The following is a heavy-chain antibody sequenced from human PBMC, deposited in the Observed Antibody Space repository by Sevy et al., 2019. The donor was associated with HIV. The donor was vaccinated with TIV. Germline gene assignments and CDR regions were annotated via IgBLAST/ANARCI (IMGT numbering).Heavy chain of an antibody. Sequence: SETLSLTCSVSGGSISSYYWNWIRQPPGKGLERIGYIYSSGSTNYTPPLKSRVTISVDMSKNQFSLKLSSVTAADTAVYYCARSHLAFCGGDCFSPYYFDSWGQGTLVTVSS. D-gene: IGHD2-21*01. J-gene: IGHJ4*02. CDR2: IYSSGST. V-gene: IGHV4-59*01. CDR3: ARSHLAFCGGDCFSPYYFDS. CDR1: GGSISSYY.